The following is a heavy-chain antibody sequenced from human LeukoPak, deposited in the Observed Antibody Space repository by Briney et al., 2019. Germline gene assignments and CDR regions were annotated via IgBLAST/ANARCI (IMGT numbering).Heavy chain of an antibody. V-gene: IGHV3-48*03. CDR3: EREGYYYDSSGYPSYFDY. CDR2: ISSSGSTI. CDR1: GFTFISYE. J-gene: IGHJ4*02. D-gene: IGHD3-22*01. Sequence: KPGGSLRLSCAASGFTFISYEMNWVRQAPGKGLEWVSYISSSGSTIYYADSVKGRFTISRDNAKNSLYLQMNSLRGEDTAVYYCEREGYYYDSSGYPSYFDYWGQGTLVTVSS.